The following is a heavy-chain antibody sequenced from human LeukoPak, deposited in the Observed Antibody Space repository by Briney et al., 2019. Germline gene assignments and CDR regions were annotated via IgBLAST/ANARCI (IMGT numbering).Heavy chain of an antibody. D-gene: IGHD2-2*01. CDR3: ASDCSSTTCYGRYYFDN. Sequence: PSETLSLTCSVSGGSISTSSFYCGWIRQPPGKGREWIGSIYYSGSTYYNPSLKSRVTISVDTSKNQFSLKLSSVTAADTAVYYCASDCSSTTCYGRYYFDNWGQGTLVTVSS. CDR1: GGSISTSSFY. J-gene: IGHJ4*02. V-gene: IGHV4-39*01. CDR2: IYYSGST.